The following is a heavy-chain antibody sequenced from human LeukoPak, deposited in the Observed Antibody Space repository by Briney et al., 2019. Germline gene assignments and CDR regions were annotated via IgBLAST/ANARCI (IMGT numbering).Heavy chain of an antibody. V-gene: IGHV3-15*07. CDR3: TTDRNFYYYYGMDV. J-gene: IGHJ6*02. CDR1: GFTFSSYS. D-gene: IGHD4-11*01. CDR2: IKSKTDGGTT. Sequence: GGSLRLSCAASGFTFSSYSMNWVRQAPGKGLEWVGRIKSKTDGGTTDYAAPVKGRFTISRDDSKNTLYLRMNSLKTEDTAVYYCTTDRNFYYYYGMDVWGQGTTVIVSS.